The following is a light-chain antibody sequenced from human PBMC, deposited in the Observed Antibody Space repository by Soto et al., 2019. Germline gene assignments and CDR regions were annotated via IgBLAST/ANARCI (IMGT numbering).Light chain of an antibody. Sequence: IVLTQSPDTLSLSPGERATLSCRASQSITRNYLSWYQQKPGQAPRLLLFETSIRATGIPDRFSGSRSGTDFTLTISGLEPEDSALYFCKQHSSSPRTFGQGTKVEIK. CDR3: KQHSSSPRT. CDR1: QSITRNY. CDR2: ETS. J-gene: IGKJ1*01. V-gene: IGKV3-20*01.